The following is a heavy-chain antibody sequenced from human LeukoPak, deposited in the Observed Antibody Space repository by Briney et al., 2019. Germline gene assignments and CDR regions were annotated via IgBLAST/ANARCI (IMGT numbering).Heavy chain of an antibody. CDR1: GGSISSSSYY. CDR2: IYYSGST. V-gene: IGHV4-39*07. D-gene: IGHD6-13*01. Sequence: KPSQTLSLTCTVSGGSISSSSYYWGWIRQPPGKGLEWIGSIYYSGSTYYNPSLKSRVTISVDTSKNQFSLKLSSVTAADTAVYYCATIAAPYWFDPWGQGTLVTVSS. J-gene: IGHJ5*02. CDR3: ATIAAPYWFDP.